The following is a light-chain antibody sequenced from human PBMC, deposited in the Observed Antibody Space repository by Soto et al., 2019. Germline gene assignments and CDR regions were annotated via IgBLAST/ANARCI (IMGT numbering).Light chain of an antibody. V-gene: IGKV1-27*01. CDR1: QDITNF. CDR3: QKYNSAPRT. Sequence: DIQMTQSPSSLSASVGDRVTITCRASQDITNFVAWYQQKPGKVPKLLIYGASALRSGVPSRFSGSGSGTDFTLTISSLQPEDVATYYCQKYNSAPRTFDRGTKVDIK. J-gene: IGKJ1*01. CDR2: GAS.